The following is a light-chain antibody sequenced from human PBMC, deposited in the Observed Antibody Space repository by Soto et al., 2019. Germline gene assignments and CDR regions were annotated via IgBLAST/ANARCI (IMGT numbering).Light chain of an antibody. V-gene: IGLV2-11*01. CDR1: SSDGGGYDF. Sequence: QSVLTQPRSVSGSPGQSVTISCTGSSSDGGGYDFVSWYQQHPGKAPKLMISDVSERPSGVPDRFSGSKSANTASLTISGLQAEDEADYYCCSYAGTYTLVFGGGTKLTVL. CDR2: DVS. CDR3: CSYAGTYTLV. J-gene: IGLJ3*02.